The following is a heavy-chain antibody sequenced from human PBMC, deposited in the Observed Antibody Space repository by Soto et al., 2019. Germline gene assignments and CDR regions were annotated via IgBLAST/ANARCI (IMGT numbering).Heavy chain of an antibody. D-gene: IGHD3-10*01. Sequence: PSETLSLTCAVYGGSFSGYYWSWIRQPPGKGLEWIGDINYSGSTNYNPSLKSRVTISVDTSKNQFSLKLSSVTAADTAVYYCAREGAVRGVISYWGQGTLVTVSS. CDR3: AREGAVRGVISY. J-gene: IGHJ4*02. V-gene: IGHV4-34*01. CDR1: GGSFSGYY. CDR2: INYSGST.